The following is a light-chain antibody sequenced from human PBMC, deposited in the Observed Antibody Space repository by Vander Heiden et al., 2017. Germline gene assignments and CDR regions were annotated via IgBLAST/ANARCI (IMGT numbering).Light chain of an antibody. CDR1: QSVSSSY. J-gene: IGKJ2*01. CDR3: QQDGSSLYT. V-gene: IGKV3-20*01. CDR2: GAS. Sequence: EIVFTQSPGTLSLSTGERATLSCRASQSVSSSYLAWYQQKPGQAPRLLIYGASSRATGIPDRFSGSGSGTDFTLTISRLEPEDFAVYYCQQDGSSLYTFGQGTKLEIK.